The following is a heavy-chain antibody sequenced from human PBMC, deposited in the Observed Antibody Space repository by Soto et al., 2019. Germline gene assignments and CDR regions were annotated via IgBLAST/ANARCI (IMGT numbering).Heavy chain of an antibody. D-gene: IGHD3-10*01. Sequence: QVQLVQSGAEEKKPGASVKVSCKASGYTFSDYAIHWVRQAPGQRPEWMGWINAGNGNTKYSQKFQGRVTITRDTSASTAYKELSSLSSDATAVYYCARGTPVWFDPWGQGTLVTVSS. CDR3: ARGTPVWFDP. V-gene: IGHV1-3*05. CDR2: INAGNGNT. CDR1: GYTFSDYA. J-gene: IGHJ5*02.